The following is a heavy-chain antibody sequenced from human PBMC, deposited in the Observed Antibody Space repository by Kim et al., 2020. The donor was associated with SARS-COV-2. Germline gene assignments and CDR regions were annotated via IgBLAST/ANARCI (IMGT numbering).Heavy chain of an antibody. D-gene: IGHD3-22*01. CDR3: ARGLTGRLLYY. Sequence: NYTPSLKHPVTISVDTSKNQFYLKLSSVTAADTAVYYCARGLTGRLLYYWGQGTLVTVSS. V-gene: IGHV4-34*01. J-gene: IGHJ4*02.